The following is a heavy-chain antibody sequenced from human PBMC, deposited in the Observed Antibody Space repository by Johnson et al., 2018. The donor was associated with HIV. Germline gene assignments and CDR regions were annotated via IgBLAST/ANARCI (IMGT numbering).Heavy chain of an antibody. CDR2: IKQDGSEK. Sequence: VQLVESGGGLVQPGGSLRLSCAASGFTFSSYWMSWVRQAPGKGLEWVANIKQDGSEKYYADSVKGRFTISRDNAKNSLYLQMNSLRAEDTALYYCAKAVSGSYDDAFDIWGQGTMVTVSS. J-gene: IGHJ3*02. CDR1: GFTFSSYW. V-gene: IGHV3-7*03. CDR3: AKAVSGSYDDAFDI. D-gene: IGHD1-26*01.